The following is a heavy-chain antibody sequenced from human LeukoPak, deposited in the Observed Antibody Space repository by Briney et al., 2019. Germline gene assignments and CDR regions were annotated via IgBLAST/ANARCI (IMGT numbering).Heavy chain of an antibody. D-gene: IGHD6-19*01. Sequence: GGSLRLSCAASGFTSSSYGMHWVRQAPGKGLEWVAVISYDGSNKYYADSVKGRFTISRDNSKNTLYLQMNSLRAEDTAVYYCARAIIPYSSGWEFDYWGQGTLVTVSS. CDR1: GFTSSSYG. J-gene: IGHJ4*02. V-gene: IGHV3-30*19. CDR3: ARAIIPYSSGWEFDY. CDR2: ISYDGSNK.